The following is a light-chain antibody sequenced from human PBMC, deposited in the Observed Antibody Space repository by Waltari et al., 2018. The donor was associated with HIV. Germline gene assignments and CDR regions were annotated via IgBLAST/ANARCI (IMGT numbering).Light chain of an antibody. J-gene: IGLJ3*02. CDR3: ASYISSSSPE. V-gene: IGLV2-14*01. Sequence: QSALTQPASVSGSPGQSITISCPGTSSDLRTYNSVSWYQHHPGKAPKVIIYEVSNRPSGVSSRFSGSISANTASLTISGLQAEVEAVYFCASYISSSSPEFGGGTKVTVL. CDR2: EVS. CDR1: SSDLRTYNS.